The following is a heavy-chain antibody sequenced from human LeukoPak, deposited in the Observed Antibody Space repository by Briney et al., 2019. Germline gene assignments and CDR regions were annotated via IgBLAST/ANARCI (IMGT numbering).Heavy chain of an antibody. D-gene: IGHD2-15*01. J-gene: IGHJ6*03. Sequence: GGSLRLSCAASGFTFNRYNMNWVRRAPGKGLEWVSSISTSSSYIYYADSVRGRFTISRDNAKNSLYLQMNSLRAEDTAVYYCAKSESGYCSGDSCYSGYYYYYMDVWGKGTTVTVSS. CDR2: ISTSSSYI. V-gene: IGHV3-21*04. CDR3: AKSESGYCSGDSCYSGYYYYYMDV. CDR1: GFTFNRYN.